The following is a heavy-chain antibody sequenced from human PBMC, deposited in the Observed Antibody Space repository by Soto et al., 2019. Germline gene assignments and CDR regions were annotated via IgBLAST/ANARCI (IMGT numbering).Heavy chain of an antibody. CDR1: GGSISSYY. V-gene: IGHV4-59*01. J-gene: IGHJ4*02. Sequence: QVQLQESGPGLVKPSETLSLTCTVSGGSISSYYWSWIRQPPGKGLEWIGYIYYSGSTNYNPSLKCRVTIAVDTSKNQFSLKLSSVTAADTAVYYCARAAGGIVGASFDYWGQGTLVTVSS. CDR3: ARAAGGIVGASFDY. D-gene: IGHD1-26*01. CDR2: IYYSGST.